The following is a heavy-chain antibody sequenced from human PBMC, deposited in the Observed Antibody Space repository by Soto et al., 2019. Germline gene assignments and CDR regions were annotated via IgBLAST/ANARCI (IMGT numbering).Heavy chain of an antibody. J-gene: IGHJ6*02. CDR3: ARDYSLYDYYYYGMDV. V-gene: IGHV3-30-3*01. D-gene: IGHD3-16*01. CDR1: GFTFKIYS. CDR2: ISYDGSNK. Sequence: GGSLRLSCAASGFTFKIYSMHWVRQAPGKGLEWVALISYDGSNKYYADSVKGRFTISRDISKSTLFLQMNSLRSEDTAVYFCARDYSLYDYYYYGMDVWGQGTTVTVSS.